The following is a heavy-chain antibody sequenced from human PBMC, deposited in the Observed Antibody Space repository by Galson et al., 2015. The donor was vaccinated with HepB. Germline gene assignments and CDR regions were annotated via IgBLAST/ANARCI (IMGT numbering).Heavy chain of an antibody. Sequence: SLRLSCAASGFTFSNYAMSWVRQAPGKGLEWVSAVTSSGGNTFYADSVKGRFTISRDNSKNTLYLQMSSLRAEDTAVYYCTEDRYLSGYYWFPWDYWGQGTLVTVSS. CDR1: GFTFSNYA. J-gene: IGHJ4*02. CDR2: VTSSGGNT. V-gene: IGHV3-23*01. D-gene: IGHD3-9*01. CDR3: TEDRYLSGYYWFPWDY.